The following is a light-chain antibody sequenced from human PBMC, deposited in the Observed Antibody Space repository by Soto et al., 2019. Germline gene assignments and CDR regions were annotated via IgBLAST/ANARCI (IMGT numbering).Light chain of an antibody. J-gene: IGKJ1*01. V-gene: IGKV3-15*01. CDR1: QSVRSN. Sequence: EIVMTQSPVTLSVSPGEGATLSCRASQSVRSNLAWYQQKPGQAPRLLMYDASTRATGIPARFSGSGSRTEFTLTISSLQSEDFAVYYCQQYNYWPPWTFGQGTKVDIK. CDR3: QQYNYWPPWT. CDR2: DAS.